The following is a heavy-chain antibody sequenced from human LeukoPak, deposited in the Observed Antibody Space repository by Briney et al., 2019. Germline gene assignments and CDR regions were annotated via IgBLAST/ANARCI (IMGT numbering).Heavy chain of an antibody. Sequence: GASVKVSCKASGYTFTSYYMHWVRQAPGQGLEWMGIINPRGGSTSYAQKFQGRVTMTRDTSTSTVCMELSSLRSEDTAVYYCARDAQHCSSTSCFYISRPHYYYGMDVWGQGTTVTVSS. CDR1: GYTFTSYY. CDR2: INPRGGST. V-gene: IGHV1-46*01. D-gene: IGHD2-2*01. CDR3: ARDAQHCSSTSCFYISRPHYYYGMDV. J-gene: IGHJ6*02.